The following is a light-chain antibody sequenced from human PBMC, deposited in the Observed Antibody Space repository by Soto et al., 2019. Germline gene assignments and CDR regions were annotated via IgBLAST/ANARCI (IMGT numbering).Light chain of an antibody. V-gene: IGKV3-15*01. CDR3: LHYSKWPPLYT. CDR1: QSVYSY. CDR2: DAS. Sequence: EIVMTQSPATLSVSLGERVTLSCRASQSVYSYLAGYQQQPGHAPRLLISDASTRATDIPDRFSGSGSGTDLTLTISSLQATDLAVYYCLHYSKWPPLYTFGQGTKLAIK. J-gene: IGKJ2*01.